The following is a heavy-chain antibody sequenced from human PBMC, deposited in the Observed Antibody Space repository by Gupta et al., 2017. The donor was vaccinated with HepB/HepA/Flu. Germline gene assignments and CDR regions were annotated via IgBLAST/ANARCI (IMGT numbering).Heavy chain of an antibody. D-gene: IGHD3-3*01. J-gene: IGHJ4*02. CDR1: GFTFSSYA. CDR3: AKVFYDFWSGYLYYFDY. Sequence: EVQLLESGGGLVQPGGSLRLSCAASGFTFSSYAMSWVRQAPGKGLECVSAISGSGGSTYYADSVKGRFTISRDNSKNTLYLQMNSLRAEDTAVYYCAKVFYDFWSGYLYYFDYWGQGTLVTVSS. V-gene: IGHV3-23*01. CDR2: ISGSGGST.